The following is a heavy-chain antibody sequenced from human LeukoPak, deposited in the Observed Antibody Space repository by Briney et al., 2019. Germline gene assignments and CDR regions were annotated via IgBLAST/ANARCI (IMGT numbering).Heavy chain of an antibody. J-gene: IGHJ6*02. V-gene: IGHV1-3*01. CDR3: ARGQLRFV. D-gene: IGHD3-3*01. CDR2: INAGNGNT. Sequence: GGSLRLSCAASGYTFTSYAMHWVRQAPGQRLEWMGWINAGNGNTKYSQKFQGRVTITRDTSASTAYMELSSLRSEDTAVYYCARGQLRFVWGQGTTVTVSS. CDR1: GYTFTSYA.